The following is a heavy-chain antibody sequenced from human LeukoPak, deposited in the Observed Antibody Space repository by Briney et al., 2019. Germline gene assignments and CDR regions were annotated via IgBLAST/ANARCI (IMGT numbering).Heavy chain of an antibody. D-gene: IGHD3-3*01. CDR3: AREATWGEWYFDH. Sequence: GGSLRLSCVASGITFSRHGMDWVRQAPGKGLEWVAVIADDGGIKQYADSVKGRFTVSRDNSKSTLYLQMNGLSVEDTAIYYCAREATWGEWYFDHWGQGTPVTVSS. J-gene: IGHJ4*02. CDR1: GITFSRHG. CDR2: IADDGGIK. V-gene: IGHV3-30*03.